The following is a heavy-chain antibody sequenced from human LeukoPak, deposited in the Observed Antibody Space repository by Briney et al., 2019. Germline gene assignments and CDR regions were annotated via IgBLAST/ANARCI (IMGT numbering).Heavy chain of an antibody. Sequence: GGSLRLSCAASGFSFSTYWMSWVRQAPGKGLEWVANIKQDGSDIYYVDSVKGRFIISGDNAKNSLYLQMSSLRAEDTAVYYCTRGGRLHPQSPYWGQGTLVTVSS. D-gene: IGHD3-16*01. J-gene: IGHJ4*02. V-gene: IGHV3-7*01. CDR2: IKQDGSDI. CDR3: TRGGRLHPQSPY. CDR1: GFSFSTYW.